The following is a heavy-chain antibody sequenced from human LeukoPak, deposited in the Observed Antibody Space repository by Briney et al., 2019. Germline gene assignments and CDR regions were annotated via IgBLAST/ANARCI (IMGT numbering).Heavy chain of an antibody. Sequence: SDTLSLTCTVPGGSISNYYWSWIRQPAGKGLEWIGRVYASGNANYNPSLKSRVTMSADTSRNHFSLRLRSVTAADTAVYYCARGSWFLVDYWGQGILVTVSS. CDR2: VYASGNA. J-gene: IGHJ4*02. D-gene: IGHD6-13*01. CDR1: GGSISNYY. V-gene: IGHV4-4*07. CDR3: ARGSWFLVDY.